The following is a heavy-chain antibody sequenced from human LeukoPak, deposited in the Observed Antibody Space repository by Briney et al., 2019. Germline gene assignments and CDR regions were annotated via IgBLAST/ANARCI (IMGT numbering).Heavy chain of an antibody. CDR3: ARDGEHSSGWPLFDY. J-gene: IGHJ4*02. CDR1: GYTFTSYG. CDR2: ISAYNGNT. Sequence: ASVKVSCKASGYTFTSYGISWVRQAPGQGLEWMGWISAYNGNTNYARKLQGRVTMTTDTSTSTAYMELRSLRSDDTAVYYCARDGEHSSGWPLFDYWGQGTLVTVSS. V-gene: IGHV1-18*04. D-gene: IGHD6-19*01.